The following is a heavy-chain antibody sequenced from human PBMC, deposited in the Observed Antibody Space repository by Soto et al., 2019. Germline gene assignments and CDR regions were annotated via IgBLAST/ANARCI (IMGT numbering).Heavy chain of an antibody. Sequence: ASVKVSCKVSGYTLTELSMHWVRQAPGKGLEWMGGFDPEDGETIYAQKFQGRVTMTEDTSTDTAYMELSSLRSEDTAVYYCATPQLLTRKFAYWGQGTLVTVSS. J-gene: IGHJ4*02. D-gene: IGHD2-2*01. CDR3: ATPQLLTRKFAY. CDR2: FDPEDGET. V-gene: IGHV1-24*01. CDR1: GYTLTELS.